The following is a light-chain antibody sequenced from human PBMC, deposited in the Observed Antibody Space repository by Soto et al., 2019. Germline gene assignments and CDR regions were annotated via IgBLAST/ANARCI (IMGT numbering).Light chain of an antibody. V-gene: IGKV3-20*01. CDR1: QSVNSNY. J-gene: IGKJ4*01. CDR3: QYYETAPPRLT. Sequence: EIVLTQSPGTLSLSPGQRATLSCRASQSVNSNYLAWYQQKPGQSPRLLIYGASTRATAISDRFSASGSGTDFTLTISRLEHADFAVYYWQYYETAPPRLTFGGGTKVDLK. CDR2: GAS.